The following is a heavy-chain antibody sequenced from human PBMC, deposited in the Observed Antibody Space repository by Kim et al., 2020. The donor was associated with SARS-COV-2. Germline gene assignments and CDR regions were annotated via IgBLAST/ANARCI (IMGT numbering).Heavy chain of an antibody. CDR3: AKDVYYYDSSGTGDY. J-gene: IGHJ4*02. D-gene: IGHD3-22*01. Sequence: DSVKGRFTISRDNPKNSLDLQINRLEAEDTALYYCAKDVYYYDSSGTGDYWGQGTLVTVSS. V-gene: IGHV3-9*01.